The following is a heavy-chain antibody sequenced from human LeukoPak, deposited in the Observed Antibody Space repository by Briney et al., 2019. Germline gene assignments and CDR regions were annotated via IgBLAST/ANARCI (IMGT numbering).Heavy chain of an antibody. Sequence: SETLSLTCTVSGDSISRSGYFWGWIRQPPGKGLEWIGSIYYSGSTYYNPSLKSRVTISVDTSKNQFSLKLSSVTAADTAVYYCASDLYSSGWDLYYYYGMDVWGQGTTVTVSS. CDR3: ASDLYSSGWDLYYYYGMDV. CDR1: GDSISRSGYF. CDR2: IYYSGST. J-gene: IGHJ6*02. V-gene: IGHV4-39*01. D-gene: IGHD6-19*01.